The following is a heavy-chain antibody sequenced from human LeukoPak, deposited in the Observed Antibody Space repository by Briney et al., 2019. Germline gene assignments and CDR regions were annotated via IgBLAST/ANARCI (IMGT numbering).Heavy chain of an antibody. CDR1: GYTFTCYY. Sequence: GASVKVSCKASGYTFTCYYMHWVRQAPGQGLEWMGWINPNSGGTNYAQKFQGWVTMTRDTSISTAYMELSRLRSDDTAVYYCARGTMVRGVISGMDVWGQGTTVTVSS. D-gene: IGHD3-10*01. J-gene: IGHJ6*02. V-gene: IGHV1-2*04. CDR2: INPNSGGT. CDR3: ARGTMVRGVISGMDV.